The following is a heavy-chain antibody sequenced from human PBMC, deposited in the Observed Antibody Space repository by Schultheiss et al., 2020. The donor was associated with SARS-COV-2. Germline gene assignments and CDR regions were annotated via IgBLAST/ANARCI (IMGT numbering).Heavy chain of an antibody. Sequence: SETLSLTCTVSGGSISSYYWSWIRQPPGKGLEWIGSIYHSGSTYYNPSLKSRVTISVDTSKNQFSLKLSSVTAADTAVYYCARQGVTGTNGWFDPWGQGTLVTVSS. J-gene: IGHJ5*02. CDR3: ARQGVTGTNGWFDP. V-gene: IGHV4-59*04. D-gene: IGHD1-7*01. CDR2: IYHSGST. CDR1: GGSISSYY.